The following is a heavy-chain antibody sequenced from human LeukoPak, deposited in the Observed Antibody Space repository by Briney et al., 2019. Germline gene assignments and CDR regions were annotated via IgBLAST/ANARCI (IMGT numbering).Heavy chain of an antibody. D-gene: IGHD1-26*01. V-gene: IGHV3-74*01. CDR2: ISTDGSTT. Sequence: PGGSLRLSCAASGFTFRSFWMSWVRQAPGKGLVWVSGISTDGSTTNYADSVKGRFTIPRDNAKSTLYLQMNSLRVEDTAVYYCARDVGSLSLWGRGTLVTVSS. CDR1: GFTFRSFW. CDR3: ARDVGSLSL. J-gene: IGHJ4*02.